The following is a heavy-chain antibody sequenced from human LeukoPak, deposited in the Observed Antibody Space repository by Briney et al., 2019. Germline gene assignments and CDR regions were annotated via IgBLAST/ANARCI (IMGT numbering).Heavy chain of an antibody. V-gene: IGHV4-4*02. CDR1: GGSISSNNW. Sequence: PSETLSLTCAVSGGSISSNNWWIWVRQSPEKGLEWIGEIYHDGSTNYNPSLKSRATMSVDTSKNQFSLKLSSVTAADTAVYYCARSQTNMVNYPADYWGQGTLVTVSS. D-gene: IGHD5-18*01. J-gene: IGHJ4*02. CDR3: ARSQTNMVNYPADY. CDR2: IYHDGST.